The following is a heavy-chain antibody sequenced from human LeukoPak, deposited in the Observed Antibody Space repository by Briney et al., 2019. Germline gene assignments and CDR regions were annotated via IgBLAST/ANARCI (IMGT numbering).Heavy chain of an antibody. CDR3: AKQLEYYDFWSGFPHSNHWFDP. CDR2: ISAYNGNT. D-gene: IGHD3-3*01. J-gene: IGHJ5*01. CDR1: GYTFTSYG. V-gene: IGHV1-18*01. Sequence: ASVKVSCKASGYTFTSYGISWVRQAPGQGLEWMGWISAYNGNTNYAQKLQGRVTMTTDTSTSTAYMELRSLRSDDTAVYYCAKQLEYYDFWSGFPHSNHWFDPRGQGTLVTVSS.